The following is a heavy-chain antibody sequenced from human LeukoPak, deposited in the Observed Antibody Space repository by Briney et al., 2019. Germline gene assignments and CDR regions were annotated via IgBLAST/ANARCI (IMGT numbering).Heavy chain of an antibody. J-gene: IGHJ4*02. CDR1: GGSISSSSYY. Sequence: SETLSLTCTVSGGSISSSSYYWGWIRQPPGEGLEWIGSIYYSGSTYYNPSLKSRVTISVDTSKNQFSLKLSSVTAADTAVYYCARLAVGAAGYWGQGTLVTVSS. CDR3: ARLAVGAAGY. CDR2: IYYSGST. D-gene: IGHD1-26*01. V-gene: IGHV4-39*07.